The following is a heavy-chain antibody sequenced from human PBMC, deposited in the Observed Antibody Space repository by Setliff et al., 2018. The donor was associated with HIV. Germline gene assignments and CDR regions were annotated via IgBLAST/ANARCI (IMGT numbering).Heavy chain of an antibody. V-gene: IGHV4-34*01. D-gene: IGHD7-27*01. CDR1: GESFSAYF. J-gene: IGHJ4*02. CDR3: ATGLTMTPDY. Sequence: SETLSLTCAVYGESFSAYFWNWIRQPPGKGLEWIGEINHSGNTNYNPSLKSRVTISVDTSKNQFSLKLNSVTAADTAVYYCATGLTMTPDYWGQGSLVTVSS. CDR2: INHSGNT.